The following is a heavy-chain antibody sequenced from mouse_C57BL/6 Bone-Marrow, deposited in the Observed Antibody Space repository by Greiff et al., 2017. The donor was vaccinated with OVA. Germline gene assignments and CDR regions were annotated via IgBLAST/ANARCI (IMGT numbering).Heavy chain of an antibody. CDR3: ASGGNNVY. V-gene: IGHV14-3*01. CDR2: IAPANGNT. CDR1: GFNIKTTY. J-gene: IGHJ2*01. D-gene: IGHD2-1*01. Sequence: VQLQQSVAELVRPGASVKLSCPASGFNIKTTYLHWVKQRPEQGLEWIGRIAPANGNTRYAPKFQGKATITADTSSNTAYLQLSSLTSEDTAIYYCASGGNNVYWGQGTTLTVSS.